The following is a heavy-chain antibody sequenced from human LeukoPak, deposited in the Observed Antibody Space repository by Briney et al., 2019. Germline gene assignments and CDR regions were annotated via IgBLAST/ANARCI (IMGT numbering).Heavy chain of an antibody. CDR1: GFTFSAYA. D-gene: IGHD6-19*01. CDR2: IGGDGGGT. V-gene: IGHV3-64*01. J-gene: IGHJ4*02. CDR3: ARDLGGVAEYYFDY. Sequence: GGSLRLSCAASGFTFSAYAMHWGRQAPGKGLEYVSAIGGDGGGTYYAHSVKGRFTISRDNSKNTLYLHMGSLTTEDMAVYYCARDLGGVAEYYFDYWGQGILVTVSS.